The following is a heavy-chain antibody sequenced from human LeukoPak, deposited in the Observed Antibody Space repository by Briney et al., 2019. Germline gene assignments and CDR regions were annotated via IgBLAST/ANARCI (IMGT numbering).Heavy chain of an antibody. Sequence: SETLSLTCTVSGYSISSGYYWSWIRQPAGKGLEWIGRIYTSGSTNYNPSLKSRVTMSVDTSKNQFSLKLSSVTAADTAVYYCARDRDSGFGEFNFDYWGQGTLVTVSS. CDR3: ARDRDSGFGEFNFDY. D-gene: IGHD3-10*01. J-gene: IGHJ4*02. V-gene: IGHV4-4*07. CDR1: GYSISSGYY. CDR2: IYTSGST.